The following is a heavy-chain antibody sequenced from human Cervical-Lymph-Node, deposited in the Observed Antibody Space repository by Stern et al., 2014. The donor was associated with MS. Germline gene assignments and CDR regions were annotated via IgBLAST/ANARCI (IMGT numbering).Heavy chain of an antibody. CDR2: IFNSEST. Sequence: QLQLQESGPGLVKPSGTLCLTCTVSGGSISSSNWRSWVRQPPGKGLEWIGEIFNSESTNYHPSLKSRVTISLDKSKNQFTMKLTTVTAADTAVYYCARDVGDGGTTYYGSGSWRYGMDVWGQGKTVTVSS. CDR3: ARDVGDGGTTYYGSGSWRYGMDV. CDR1: GGSISSSNW. D-gene: IGHD3-10*01. V-gene: IGHV4-4*02. J-gene: IGHJ6*02.